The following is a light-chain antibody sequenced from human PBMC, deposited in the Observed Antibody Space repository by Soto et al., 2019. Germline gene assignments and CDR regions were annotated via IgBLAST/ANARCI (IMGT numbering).Light chain of an antibody. J-gene: IGLJ1*01. CDR3: AAWDDSLSGENV. CDR1: SSNIGSNY. Sequence: QPVLTQPPSASGTPGQRVTISCSGSSSNIGSNYVYWYQQLPGTAPKLLIYRNNQRPSGVPDRFSGSKSGTSASLAISGLRSEDEADYYCAAWDDSLSGENVFGTGTQLTVL. V-gene: IGLV1-47*01. CDR2: RNN.